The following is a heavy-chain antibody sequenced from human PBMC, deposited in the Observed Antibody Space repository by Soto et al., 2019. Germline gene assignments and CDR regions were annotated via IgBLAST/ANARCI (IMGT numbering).Heavy chain of an antibody. CDR3: ARRTSLVATIAAAFDI. CDR1: GGSISSHY. Sequence: SETLSLTCTVSGGSISSHYWTWIRQPPGKGLEWIGYIDYSGYTNYNPSLKSRVTISLDTSKNQFSLNLNSLTAADTAVYYCARRTSLVATIAAAFDIWGQGTMVTGSS. D-gene: IGHD5-12*01. V-gene: IGHV4-59*08. CDR2: IDYSGYT. J-gene: IGHJ3*02.